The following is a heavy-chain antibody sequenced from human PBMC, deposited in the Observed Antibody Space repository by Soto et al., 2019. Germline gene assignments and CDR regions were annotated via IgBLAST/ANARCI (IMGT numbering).Heavy chain of an antibody. V-gene: IGHV1-69*12. D-gene: IGHD2-15*01. CDR1: GGTFSSYA. CDR2: IIPIFGTA. J-gene: IGHJ6*02. CDR3: ARDGGYCSGGSCYVGMDV. Sequence: QVQLVQSGAEVKKPGSSVKVSCKASGGTFSSYAISWVRQAPGQGLEWMGGIIPIFGTANYAQKFQGRVTITADESTSTAYMERSSLRSEDTAVYYCARDGGYCSGGSCYVGMDVWGQGTTVTVSS.